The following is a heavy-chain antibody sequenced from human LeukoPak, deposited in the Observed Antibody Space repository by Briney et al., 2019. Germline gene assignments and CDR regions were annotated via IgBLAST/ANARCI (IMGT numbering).Heavy chain of an antibody. CDR3: ARDQPGTYTMSST. J-gene: IGHJ5*02. CDR1: GFTFVDFS. V-gene: IGHV3-30*04. D-gene: IGHD7-27*01. CDR2: VSGEQTDK. Sequence: GGSLRLSCVASGFTFVDFSMHWVRQAPGKGLQWVAFVSGEQTDKYYADSVKGRFTISRDNSRNTLFLEMNSLRPDDTAVYYCARDQPGTYTMSSTWGQGTLVTVSS.